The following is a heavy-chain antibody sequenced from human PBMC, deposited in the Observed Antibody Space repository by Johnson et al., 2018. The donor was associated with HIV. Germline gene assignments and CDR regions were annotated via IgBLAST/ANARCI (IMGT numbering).Heavy chain of an antibody. CDR2: INWNGGST. CDR3: ARDQGVWAARPEDAFDV. J-gene: IGHJ3*01. V-gene: IGHV3-20*04. Sequence: VLLVESGRGVVRPGGSLRLSCAASGFTFDDYGMSWVRQAPGKGLEWVSGINWNGGSTGYADSLKGRFTISRDNAKNFLYLQMNSLRAGDTAVYYCARDQGVWAARPEDAFDVWGQGTMVTVSS. D-gene: IGHD6-6*01. CDR1: GFTFDDYG.